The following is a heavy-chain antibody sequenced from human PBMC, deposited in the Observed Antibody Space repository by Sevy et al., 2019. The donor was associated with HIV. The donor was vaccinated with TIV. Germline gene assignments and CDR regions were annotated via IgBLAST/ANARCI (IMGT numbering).Heavy chain of an antibody. CDR3: VRVSFRNYFDH. CDR1: GYIFIDYY. Sequence: ASVKVSCKASGYIFIDYYMHWVRQAPGQGLEWMGRINPNSGGTNYTQKVQGRVTMTRDTSITTVYMGLSSLRSDDTAVYYCVRVSFRNYFDHWGQGTLVTVSS. CDR2: INPNSGGT. V-gene: IGHV1-2*06. J-gene: IGHJ4*02.